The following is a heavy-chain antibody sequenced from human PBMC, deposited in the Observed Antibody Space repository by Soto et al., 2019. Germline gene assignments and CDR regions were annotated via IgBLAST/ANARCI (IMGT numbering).Heavy chain of an antibody. CDR2: IFYTGTT. CDR1: GGSISYNSYY. D-gene: IGHD2-15*01. Sequence: ETLSLTCSVSGGSISYNSYYWGWIRQPPGKGLEWVGGIFYTGTTYYSPSLKDRVTISVDTSKNSFSLNLTSVTAADTAVYFCARRWGVVEAPLDAFDIWGQGTMVTVSS. J-gene: IGHJ3*02. V-gene: IGHV4-39*02. CDR3: ARRWGVVEAPLDAFDI.